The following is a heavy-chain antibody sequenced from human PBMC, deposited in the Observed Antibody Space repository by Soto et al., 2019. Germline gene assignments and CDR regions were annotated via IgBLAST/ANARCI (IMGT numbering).Heavy chain of an antibody. CDR1: GYTSTSYY. CDR3: ARDRGIVVVPAAMPAYYYGMDV. CDR2: INPSGGST. Sequence: ASVKVSCKASGYTSTSYYMHWVRQAPGQGLEWMGIINPSGGSTSYAQKFQGRVTMTRDTSTSTVYMELSSLRSEDTAVYYCARDRGIVVVPAAMPAYYYGMDVWGQGTTVTVSS. D-gene: IGHD2-2*01. V-gene: IGHV1-46*01. J-gene: IGHJ6*02.